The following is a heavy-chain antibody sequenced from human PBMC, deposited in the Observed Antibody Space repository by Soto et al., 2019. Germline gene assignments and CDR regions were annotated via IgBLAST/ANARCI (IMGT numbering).Heavy chain of an antibody. D-gene: IGHD3-10*01. J-gene: IGHJ6*02. CDR3: ARDGPLLWFGYLGKNYYYYYGMDV. CDR2: ISSSGSTI. V-gene: IGHV3-48*03. CDR1: GFTFSSYE. Sequence: QTGGSLRLSCAASGFTFSSYEMNWVRQAPGKGLEWVSYISSSGSTIYYADSVKGRFTISRDNAKNSLYLQMNSLRAEDTAVYYCARDGPLLWFGYLGKNYYYYYGMDVWGQGTTVTVSS.